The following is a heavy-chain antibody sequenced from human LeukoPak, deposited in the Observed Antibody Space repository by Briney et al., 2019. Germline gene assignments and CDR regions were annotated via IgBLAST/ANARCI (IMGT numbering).Heavy chain of an antibody. V-gene: IGHV4-59*01. D-gene: IGHD6-13*01. CDR3: ARDCVAAAPEGWFDP. CDR1: GGSISSYY. J-gene: IGHJ5*02. Sequence: TSSETLSLTCTVSGGSISSYYWSWIRQPPGKGLEWIGYIYYSGSTNYNPSLKSRVTISVDTSKNQFSPKLSSVTAADTAVYYCARDCVAAAPEGWFDPWGQGTLVTVSS. CDR2: IYYSGST.